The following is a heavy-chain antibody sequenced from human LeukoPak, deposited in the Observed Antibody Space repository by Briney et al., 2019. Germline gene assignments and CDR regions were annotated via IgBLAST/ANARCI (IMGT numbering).Heavy chain of an antibody. Sequence: GGSLRLSCAASGFTFSSYAMHWVRQAPGKGLEWVAVISYDGSNKYYADSVKGRFTISRDNSKNTLYLQMNSLRAEDTAVYYCAKDSLIVVVTEGDYWGQGTLVTVSS. J-gene: IGHJ4*02. D-gene: IGHD2-21*02. V-gene: IGHV3-30-3*01. CDR3: AKDSLIVVVTEGDY. CDR2: ISYDGSNK. CDR1: GFTFSSYA.